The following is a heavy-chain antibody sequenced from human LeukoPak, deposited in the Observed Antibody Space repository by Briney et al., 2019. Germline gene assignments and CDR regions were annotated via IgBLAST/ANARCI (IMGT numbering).Heavy chain of an antibody. D-gene: IGHD5-24*01. J-gene: IGHJ4*02. Sequence: PGRSLRLSCAASGFTFSSYGMHWVRQAPGKGLEWVAVISYDGSNKYYADSVKGRFTISRDNSKNTLYLQMNSLRAEDTAVYYCAKGEMATISFWWHQYYFDYWGQGTPVTVSS. CDR1: GFTFSSYG. CDR2: ISYDGSNK. V-gene: IGHV3-30*18. CDR3: AKGEMATISFWWHQYYFDY.